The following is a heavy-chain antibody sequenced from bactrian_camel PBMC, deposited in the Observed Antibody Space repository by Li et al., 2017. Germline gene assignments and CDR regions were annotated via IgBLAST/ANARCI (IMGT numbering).Heavy chain of an antibody. V-gene: IGHV3S53*01. CDR1: ENAFRKC. D-gene: IGHD4*01. Sequence: HVQLVESGGGSVQAGGSLRISCSASENAFRKCMGWFRQSPGKEREAVASITADNSATYADSVKGRFTISRDKVQNILYLQMDSLKPEDTAMYYCAADRTWFQCTLETISTGRGGRGTQVTVS. CDR2: ITADNSA. CDR3: AADRTWFQCTLETISTGR. J-gene: IGHJ4*01.